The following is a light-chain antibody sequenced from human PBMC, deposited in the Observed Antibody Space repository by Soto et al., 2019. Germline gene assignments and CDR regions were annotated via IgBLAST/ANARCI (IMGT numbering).Light chain of an antibody. CDR1: SSNIGSNT. V-gene: IGLV1-44*01. CDR3: AASDGSLHVVL. CDR2: STN. Sequence: QSVLTQPPSASGSPGQRVTISCSGTSSNIGSNTENWYQQLPASAPKLLMYSTNQRPSGVPDRFSGTKSGTSASLAISVLQAEDEAYYYCAASDGSLHVVLFGGGTKVTVL. J-gene: IGLJ2*01.